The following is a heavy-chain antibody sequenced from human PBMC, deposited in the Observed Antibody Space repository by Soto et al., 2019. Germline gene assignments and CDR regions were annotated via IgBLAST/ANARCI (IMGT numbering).Heavy chain of an antibody. Sequence: QVHLVQSGAEVKKPGSSVKVSCKAPGGTFSNHAINWVRQAPGQGLEWMGRIIPIFSTTNYAQKFQGRVTMTADESTIKAYLELSSLKQDDTAVYFCAREVAADGTFREDVFDIWGQGTLVTVSS. D-gene: IGHD6-13*01. J-gene: IGHJ3*02. CDR1: GGTFSNHA. CDR3: AREVAADGTFREDVFDI. CDR2: IIPIFSTT. V-gene: IGHV1-69*12.